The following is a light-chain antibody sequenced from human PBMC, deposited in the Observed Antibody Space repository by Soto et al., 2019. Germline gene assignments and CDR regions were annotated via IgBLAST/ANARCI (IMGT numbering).Light chain of an antibody. J-gene: IGLJ1*01. V-gene: IGLV1-40*01. Sequence: QSVLTQPPSVSGAPGQRVTISCTGSSSNIGAGFDVHWYQQLPGTAPKLLIYGNNYRPSGVPDRFSGSKSGTSASLAITGLQAEDEAEYFCQSYDSSLSGSKVFGTATKLTVL. CDR2: GNN. CDR3: QSYDSSLSGSKV. CDR1: SSNIGAGFD.